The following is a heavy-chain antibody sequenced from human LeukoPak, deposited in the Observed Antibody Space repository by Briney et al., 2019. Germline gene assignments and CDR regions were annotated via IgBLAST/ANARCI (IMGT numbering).Heavy chain of an antibody. CDR3: ARYCTSTSCAFEY. CDR2: TSGSGGST. J-gene: IGHJ4*02. V-gene: IGHV3-23*01. CDR1: GFTFSSYA. Sequence: GGSLRLSCAASGFTFSSYAMSWVRQAPGKGLEWVSATSGSGGSTYYADSVKGRFTISRDNSKSTLYLQMNSLRAEDTAIYYCARYCTSTSCAFEYWGQGTLVTVSS. D-gene: IGHD2-2*01.